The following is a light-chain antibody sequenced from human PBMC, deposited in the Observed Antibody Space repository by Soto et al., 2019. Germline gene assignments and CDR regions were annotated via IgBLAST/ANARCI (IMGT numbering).Light chain of an antibody. V-gene: IGKV3D-20*01. CDR3: QQYGSSPS. Sequence: DILFTQSPATLSLSPGERATLYCGASQRVSGGFLAWYQQKPGVAPRLILYDTSFRATGIPDRLSGSGSGTDFTLTIRRLDPEDFAVYYCQQYGSSPSFGQGTKVDIK. CDR2: DTS. J-gene: IGKJ1*01. CDR1: QRVSGGF.